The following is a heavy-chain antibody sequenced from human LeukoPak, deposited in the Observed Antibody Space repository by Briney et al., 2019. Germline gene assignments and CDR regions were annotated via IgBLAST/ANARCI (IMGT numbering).Heavy chain of an antibody. Sequence: GGSLRLSCAASGFTFSNAWMSWVRQAPGKGLEWVGRIKSKTDGGTTDYAAPVKGRFTISRDDSKNTLYLQMNSLKTEDTAVYYCTTPGYWYGSGVPPHWGQGTLVTVSS. CDR1: GFTFSNAW. J-gene: IGHJ4*02. CDR2: IKSKTDGGTT. V-gene: IGHV3-15*01. D-gene: IGHD3-10*01. CDR3: TTPGYWYGSGVPPH.